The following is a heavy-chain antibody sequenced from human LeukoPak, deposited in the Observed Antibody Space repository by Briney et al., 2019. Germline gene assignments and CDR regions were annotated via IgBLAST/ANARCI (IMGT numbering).Heavy chain of an antibody. J-gene: IGHJ4*02. Sequence: PSETLSLTCAVYGGPFRGFFWSWIRQAPGKGLEWIGEISHSGSSNYNPSLKSRITISVDTSKSQFSLRLTSVTAADTAVYYCARQIAVAGKAGFDYWGQGTLVTVSS. D-gene: IGHD6-19*01. V-gene: IGHV4-34*10. CDR3: ARQIAVAGKAGFDY. CDR1: GGPFRGFF. CDR2: ISHSGSS.